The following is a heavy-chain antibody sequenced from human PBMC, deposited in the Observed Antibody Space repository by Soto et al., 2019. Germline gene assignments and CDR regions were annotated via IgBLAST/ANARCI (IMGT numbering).Heavy chain of an antibody. CDR1: GCTFISYA. V-gene: IGHV1-69*13. D-gene: IGHD3-10*01. CDR3: ARDWVVRSLFDI. J-gene: IGHJ3*02. Sequence: AVKVSCKASGCTFISYAISGLRQAPGQGLEWMGGIIHIFGTANYAQKFQGRVTITADESTSTAYMELSSLRSEDTAVYYCARDWVVRSLFDIWGQGTMVTVSS. CDR2: IIHIFGTA.